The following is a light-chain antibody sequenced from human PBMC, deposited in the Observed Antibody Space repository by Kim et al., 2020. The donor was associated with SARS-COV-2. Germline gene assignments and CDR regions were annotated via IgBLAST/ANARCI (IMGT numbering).Light chain of an antibody. CDR2: DTF. Sequence: YTGERVTLSCRASQSISGNNFVWYQHKSGQGPRLLIYDTFKRDSGIPDRFSGSWSGTDFTLTISRLEPDDSAVYFCQQHDSLPVTFGGGTKVDIK. CDR3: QQHDSLPVT. V-gene: IGKV3D-20*02. J-gene: IGKJ4*01. CDR1: QSISGNN.